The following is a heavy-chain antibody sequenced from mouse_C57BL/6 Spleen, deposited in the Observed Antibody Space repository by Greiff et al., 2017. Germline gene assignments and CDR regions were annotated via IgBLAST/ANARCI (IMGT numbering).Heavy chain of an antibody. D-gene: IGHD2-3*01. Sequence: QVQLQQPGAELVKPGASVKLSCKASGYTFTSYWMHWVKQRPGRGLEWIGRIDPNSGGTKYNEKFKSKATLTVDKPSSTAYMQLSSQTSEDSAVYYCARDGGWLLREFAYWGQGTLVTVSA. J-gene: IGHJ3*01. CDR2: IDPNSGGT. V-gene: IGHV1-72*01. CDR3: ARDGGWLLREFAY. CDR1: GYTFTSYW.